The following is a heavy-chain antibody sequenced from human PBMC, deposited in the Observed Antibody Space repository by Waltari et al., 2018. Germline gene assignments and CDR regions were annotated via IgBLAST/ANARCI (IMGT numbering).Heavy chain of an antibody. CDR3: ARGGGGSSWGTYYYGMDV. Sequence: QVQLQQWGAGLLKPSETLSLTCAVYGGSFSGYYWSWIRQPPGKGLEWIGEINHSGSTNYNPSLKSRVTISVDTSKNQFSLKLSSVTAADTAVYYCARGGGGSSWGTYYYGMDVWGQGTTVTVSS. CDR1: GGSFSGYY. D-gene: IGHD6-13*01. CDR2: INHSGST. V-gene: IGHV4-34*01. J-gene: IGHJ6*02.